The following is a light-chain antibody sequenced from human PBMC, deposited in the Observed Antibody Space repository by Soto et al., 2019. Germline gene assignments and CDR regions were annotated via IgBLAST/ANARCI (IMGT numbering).Light chain of an antibody. V-gene: IGLV2-14*01. CDR1: SSDVGFYNF. CDR2: EVN. Sequence: QSVLSQPASVSGSPGQSITISCTGTSSDVGFYNFVSWYQHLPGKAPKVILYEVNGRPSGISNRFSGSKSGNTASLTISGLQAEDEGDYYCSSFTTTNTLWVFXGGTKVTVL. J-gene: IGLJ3*02. CDR3: SSFTTTNTLWV.